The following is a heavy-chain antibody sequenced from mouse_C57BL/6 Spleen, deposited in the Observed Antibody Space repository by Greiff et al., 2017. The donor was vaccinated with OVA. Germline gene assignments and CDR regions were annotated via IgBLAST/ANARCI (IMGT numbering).Heavy chain of an antibody. D-gene: IGHD1-1*01. CDR2: IYPGDGDT. Sequence: VQLKESGPELVKPGASVKISCKASGYAFSSSWMNWVKQRPGKGLEWIGRIYPGDGDTNYNGKFKGKATLTADKSSSTAYMQLSSLTSEDSAVYFCARYYYGSSYYFHWYFDVWGTGTTVTVSS. CDR1: GYAFSSSW. V-gene: IGHV1-82*01. J-gene: IGHJ1*03. CDR3: ARYYYGSSYYFHWYFDV.